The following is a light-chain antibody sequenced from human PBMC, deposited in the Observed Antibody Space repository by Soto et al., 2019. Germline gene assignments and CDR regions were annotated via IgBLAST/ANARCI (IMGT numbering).Light chain of an antibody. Sequence: DIQMTQSPSSLSASVGDRVTITCRASQSISSYLNWYQQKPGKAPNLLIYAASSLQSGVPSRFRGSGSGTEFTLTISSLQAEDVGTYYCQQSSTALWTFGQGTKVDIK. J-gene: IGKJ1*01. CDR2: AAS. CDR3: QQSSTALWT. V-gene: IGKV1-39*01. CDR1: QSISSY.